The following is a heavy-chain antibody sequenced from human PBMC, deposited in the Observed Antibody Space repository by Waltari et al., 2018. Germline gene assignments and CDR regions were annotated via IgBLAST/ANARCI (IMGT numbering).Heavy chain of an antibody. V-gene: IGHV4-59*11. D-gene: IGHD3-22*01. CDR3: ARASLNYYDSSGYYHYFDY. J-gene: IGHJ4*02. CDR1: GGSISSHY. Sequence: QVQLQESGPGLVKPSETLSLTCTVSGGSISSHYWIWILQPPGKGLEWIGYIYYSGSTNYNPSLKSRVTISVDTSKNQFSLKLSSVTAADTAVYYCARASLNYYDSSGYYHYFDYWGQGTLVTVSS. CDR2: IYYSGST.